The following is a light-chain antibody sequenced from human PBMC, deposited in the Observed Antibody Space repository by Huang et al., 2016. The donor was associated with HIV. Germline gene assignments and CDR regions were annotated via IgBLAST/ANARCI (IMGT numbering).Light chain of an antibody. CDR3: QQYNNWPPWT. Sequence: EIVMTQSPATLSVSPGERATLSCRASQSITSNLAWYQQQPGQAPRPLIYAASTRATVIPARFSGGGSGTEFTLSISSLQSEDFAVYYWQQYNNWPPWTFGQGTKVEIK. V-gene: IGKV3-15*01. CDR2: AAS. CDR1: QSITSN. J-gene: IGKJ1*01.